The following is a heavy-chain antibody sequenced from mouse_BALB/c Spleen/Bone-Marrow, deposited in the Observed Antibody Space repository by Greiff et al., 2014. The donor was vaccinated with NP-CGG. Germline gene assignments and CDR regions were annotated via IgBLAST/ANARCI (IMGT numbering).Heavy chain of an antibody. CDR1: GFTFSSYG. CDR2: INSNGGST. CDR3: ARDGSSYEGNYFDY. D-gene: IGHD1-1*01. Sequence: EVQRVESGGGLVQPGGSLKLSCAASGFTFSSYGMSWVRQTPDKRLELVATINSNGGSTYYPDSVKGRFTISRDNAKSTLYLQMSSLKSEDTAMYYCARDGSSYEGNYFDYWGQGTTLTVSS. V-gene: IGHV5-6-3*01. J-gene: IGHJ2*01.